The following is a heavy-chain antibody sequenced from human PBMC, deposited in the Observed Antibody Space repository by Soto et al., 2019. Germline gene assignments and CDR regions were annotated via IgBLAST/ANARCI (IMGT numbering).Heavy chain of an antibody. V-gene: IGHV4-59*01. CDR1: GGSISSYY. Sequence: SETLSLTCTVSGGSISSYYWSWIRQPPGKGLEWIGYIYYSGSTNYNPSLKSRVTISVDTSKNQFSLKLSSVTAADTAVYYCARGGEDYYDSSGYSHYWGQGTLVTVSS. D-gene: IGHD3-22*01. J-gene: IGHJ4*02. CDR2: IYYSGST. CDR3: ARGGEDYYDSSGYSHY.